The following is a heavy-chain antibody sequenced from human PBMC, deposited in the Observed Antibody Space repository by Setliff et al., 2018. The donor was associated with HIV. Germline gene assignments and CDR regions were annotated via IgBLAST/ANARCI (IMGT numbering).Heavy chain of an antibody. CDR3: ARWGSGSYERVFDY. CDR1: GFTFSDYY. D-gene: IGHD1-26*01. V-gene: IGHV3-11*04. J-gene: IGHJ4*02. Sequence: GGSLRLSCAASGFTFSDYYMSWIRQAPGKGLEWISSISSSGRTIKYADPVKGRFTISRDNANNLVYLQMNSLRVEDTAVYFCARWGSGSYERVFDYWGQGMLVTVPS. CDR2: ISSSGRTI.